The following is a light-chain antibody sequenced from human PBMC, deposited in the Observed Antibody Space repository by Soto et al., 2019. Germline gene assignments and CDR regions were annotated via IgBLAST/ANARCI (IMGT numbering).Light chain of an antibody. V-gene: IGKV3-20*01. CDR1: QSVRSDY. CDR2: GAS. Sequence: EIVLTQSPGTLSLSPWERATLSCRASQSVRSDYLAWYQQKPGQAPRLHIYGASTRATGIPDRFTGSGSGTDFTLTISRLEPEDFAVYYCQQYGSSPRTFGRGTKVDIK. J-gene: IGKJ1*01. CDR3: QQYGSSPRT.